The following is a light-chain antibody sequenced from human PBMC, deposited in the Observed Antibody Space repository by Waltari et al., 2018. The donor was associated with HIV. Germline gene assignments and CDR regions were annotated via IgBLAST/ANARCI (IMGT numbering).Light chain of an antibody. J-gene: IGLJ3*02. Sequence: QSALTQPASVSGSPGQSITVSCTGDVETYDLVSWYQVHPGRAPKLIIHDVTKRPSGVSSRFSASKSGNTASLTISGLEAEDESRYYCCTFSGRSSTWVFGGGTQVTVL. V-gene: IGLV2-23*02. CDR2: DVT. CDR1: DVETYDL. CDR3: CTFSGRSSTWV.